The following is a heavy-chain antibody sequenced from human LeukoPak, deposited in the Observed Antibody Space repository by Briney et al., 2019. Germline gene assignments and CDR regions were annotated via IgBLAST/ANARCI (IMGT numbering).Heavy chain of an antibody. CDR1: GGSISRYY. J-gene: IGHJ4*02. CDR3: ARGYSYGYGGYYFDY. D-gene: IGHD5-18*01. CDR2: IYYSGST. V-gene: IGHV4-59*01. Sequence: SETLSLTCTVSGGSISRYYWSWIRQPPGKGLEWIGYIYYSGSTNYNPSLKSRVTISVDTSKNQFSLKLSSVTAADTAVYYCARGYSYGYGGYYFDYWGQGTLVTVSS.